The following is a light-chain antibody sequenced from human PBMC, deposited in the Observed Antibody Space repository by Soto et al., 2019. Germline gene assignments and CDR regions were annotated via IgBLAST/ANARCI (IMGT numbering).Light chain of an antibody. V-gene: IGKV1-39*01. CDR1: QSISTY. J-gene: IGKJ4*01. CDR3: QQSYISPLS. CDR2: GAS. Sequence: DIQMTQSPPSLSASVGDRVTITCRASQSISTYLNWYQQKPGKAPTLLIFGASKLQSGVSIRFGGSFSGTDFTLTITNLQPEDSATYYCQQSYISPLSFGGGTKVEI.